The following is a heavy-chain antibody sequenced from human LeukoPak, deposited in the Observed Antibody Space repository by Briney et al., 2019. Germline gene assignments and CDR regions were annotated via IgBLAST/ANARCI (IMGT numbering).Heavy chain of an antibody. CDR1: GYTFTSYG. D-gene: IGHD5-18*01. Sequence: ASVKVSCKASGYTFTSYGIGWVRQAPGQGLEWMGWISAYNGNTNYAQKLQGRVTMTADTSTSTAYMELRSLRSDDTAVYYCARTRGYSYGYGMDVWGQGTTVTVSS. J-gene: IGHJ6*02. CDR3: ARTRGYSYGYGMDV. V-gene: IGHV1-18*01. CDR2: ISAYNGNT.